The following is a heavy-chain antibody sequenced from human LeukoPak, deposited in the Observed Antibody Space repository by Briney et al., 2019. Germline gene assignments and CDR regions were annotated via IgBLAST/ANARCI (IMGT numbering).Heavy chain of an antibody. V-gene: IGHV3-30*18. J-gene: IGHJ4*02. D-gene: IGHD2-2*01. CDR3: AKGHVPLFDY. CDR2: ISYDGSNK. CDR1: GFTFSSCG. Sequence: PGGSLRLSCAASGFTFSSCGMHWVRQAPGKGLEWVAVISYDGSNKYYADSVKGRFTISRDNSKNTLYLQMNSLRAEDTAVYYCAKGHVPLFDYWGQGTLVTVSS.